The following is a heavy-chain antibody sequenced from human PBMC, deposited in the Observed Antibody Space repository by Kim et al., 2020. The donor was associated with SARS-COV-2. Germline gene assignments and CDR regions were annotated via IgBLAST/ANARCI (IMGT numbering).Heavy chain of an antibody. CDR2: VYHSGST. CDR3: ARSGSRNYGVDY. V-gene: IGHV4-4*02. J-gene: IGHJ4*02. Sequence: SETLSLTCTVSGGSIISSDWWSWVRQPPGKGLEWIGEVYHSGSTNYNPSLKSRVTMSVDKSKNQVSLKVTSVTAADTAIYYCARSGSRNYGVDYWGQETLVTVSS. CDR1: GGSIISSDW. D-gene: IGHD3-10*01.